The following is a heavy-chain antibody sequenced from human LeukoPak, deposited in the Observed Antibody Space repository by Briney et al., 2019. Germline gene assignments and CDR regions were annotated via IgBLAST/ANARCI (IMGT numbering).Heavy chain of an antibody. CDR2: IRYDGSNK. J-gene: IGHJ4*02. Sequence: TGGSLRLSCAASGFTFSSYGMHWVRQAPGKGLEWVAFIRYDGSNKYYADPVKGRFTISRDNSKNTLYLQMNSLRAEDTAVYYCAKDTGIHSYFDYWGQGTLVTVSS. D-gene: IGHD2-8*02. V-gene: IGHV3-30*02. CDR3: AKDTGIHSYFDY. CDR1: GFTFSSYG.